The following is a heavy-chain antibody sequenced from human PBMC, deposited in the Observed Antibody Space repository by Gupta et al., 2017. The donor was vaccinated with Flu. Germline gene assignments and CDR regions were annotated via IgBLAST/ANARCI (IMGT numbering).Heavy chain of an antibody. J-gene: IGHJ4*03. D-gene: IGHD1-26*01. Sequence: VSGGSSSDRSYYWAWIRQPPGKGLEWIGSIYYKGRTHYSPSLKSRVTISVDTSKNQFYLSLSSVTAADTAVYHCTREFGGSSLAEPWGQGTLVSVS. CDR1: GGSSSDRSYY. CDR2: IYYKGRT. V-gene: IGHV4-39*01. CDR3: TREFGGSSLAEP.